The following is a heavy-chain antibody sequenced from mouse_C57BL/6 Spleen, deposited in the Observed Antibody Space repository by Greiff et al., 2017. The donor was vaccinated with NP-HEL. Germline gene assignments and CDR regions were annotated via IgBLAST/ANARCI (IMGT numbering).Heavy chain of an antibody. CDR2: IYPGDGDT. Sequence: VQLQQSGPELVKPGASVKISCKASGYAFSSSWMNWVKQRPGKGLEWIGRIYPGDGDTNYNGKFKGKATLTADKSSSTAYMQLSSLTSEDSAVYCCARSDPLGSSYAFAYWGQGTLVTVSA. CDR1: GYAFSSSW. CDR3: ARSDPLGSSYAFAY. D-gene: IGHD1-1*01. J-gene: IGHJ3*01. V-gene: IGHV1-82*01.